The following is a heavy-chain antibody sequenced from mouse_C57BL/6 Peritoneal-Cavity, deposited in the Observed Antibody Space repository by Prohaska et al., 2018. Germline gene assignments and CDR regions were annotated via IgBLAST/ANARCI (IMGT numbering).Heavy chain of an antibody. J-gene: IGHJ1*03. V-gene: IGHV1-69*01. CDR3: ARGGYYGNPYWYFDV. CDR2: IDPSDSYT. CDR1: GYTFTSYW. Sequence: QVLLQQPGAELVMPVASVKLSCKASGYTFTSYWMHWVKQRPGQGLEWIGEIDPSDSYTNYNQKFKGKATLTVDKSSSTAYMQLSSLTSEDSAVYYCARGGYYGNPYWYFDVWGTWTTVTVS. D-gene: IGHD2-1*01.